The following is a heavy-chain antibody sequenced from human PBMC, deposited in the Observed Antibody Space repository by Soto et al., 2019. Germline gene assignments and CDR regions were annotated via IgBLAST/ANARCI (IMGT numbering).Heavy chain of an antibody. Sequence: ESGGGVVQPGKSLRLACVASGFTFSSHGMHWVRQAPGKGLEWVAVIWYDGSKQEYADSVKGRFTISRDNSKNTVYLQMSSLRAEDTAVYYCARADIGTYDMAVWGQGTTVTVSS. CDR2: IWYDGSKQ. CDR3: ARADIGTYDMAV. J-gene: IGHJ6*02. CDR1: GFTFSSHG. D-gene: IGHD2-15*01. V-gene: IGHV3-33*01.